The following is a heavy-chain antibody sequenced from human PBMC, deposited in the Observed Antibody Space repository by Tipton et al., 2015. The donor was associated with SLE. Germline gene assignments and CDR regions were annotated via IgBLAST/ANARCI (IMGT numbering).Heavy chain of an antibody. V-gene: IGHV3-48*03. D-gene: IGHD7-27*01. CDR1: GFTFSSYA. CDR2: IRSTGSRI. J-gene: IGHJ4*02. CDR3: ARGAPTWGACFDL. Sequence: SLRLSCAASGFTFSSYAMNWVRQAPGKGLEWVSYIRSTGSRIYDADFVKGRFSISRDNAKNSLFLQMNSLTVEDTAIYYCARGAPTWGACFDLWGQETLVTVSS.